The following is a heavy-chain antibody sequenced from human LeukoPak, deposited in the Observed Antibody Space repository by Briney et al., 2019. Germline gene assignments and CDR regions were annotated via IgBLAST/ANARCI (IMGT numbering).Heavy chain of an antibody. CDR2: IYSGGDT. CDR1: GFTVSNNY. CDR3: ARDTGLW. D-gene: IGHD2-21*01. V-gene: IGHV3-53*01. J-gene: IGHJ4*02. Sequence: GGSLRLSCAVSGFTVSNNYMSWVRQAPGKGLEWVSHIYSGGDTYHADSVKGRFTISRDHSKNTVYLQMNNLRVEDRAVYYCARDTGLWWGQGTLVTVSS.